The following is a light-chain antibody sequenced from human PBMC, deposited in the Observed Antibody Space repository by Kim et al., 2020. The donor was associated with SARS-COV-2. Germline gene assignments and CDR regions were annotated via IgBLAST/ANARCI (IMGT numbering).Light chain of an antibody. Sequence: RVSISCSGSTSNIETNTVNWYQQLPGAAPKLLIHTNNQRPSGVPDQFSGSRFGTSASLTISGLQSEDEADYFCAAWDDSPDGYVVFGGGTKLTVL. V-gene: IGLV1-44*01. CDR2: TNN. CDR3: AAWDDSPDGYVV. CDR1: TSNIETNT. J-gene: IGLJ2*01.